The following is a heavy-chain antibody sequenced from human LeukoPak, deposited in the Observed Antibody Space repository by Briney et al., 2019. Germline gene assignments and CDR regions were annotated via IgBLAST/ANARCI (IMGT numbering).Heavy chain of an antibody. CDR2: ISSSSTI. V-gene: IGHV3-48*02. J-gene: IGHJ6*02. D-gene: IGHD3-10*01. CDR3: ARDPYGSGSYYPPLVYYYYGMDV. Sequence: GGSLRLSCAASGFTFSSYSMNWVRQAPGKGLEWVSYISSSSTIYYADSVKGRFTISRDNAKNSLYLQMNSLRDEDTAVYYCARDPYGSGSYYPPLVYYYYGMDVWGQGTTVTVSS. CDR1: GFTFSSYS.